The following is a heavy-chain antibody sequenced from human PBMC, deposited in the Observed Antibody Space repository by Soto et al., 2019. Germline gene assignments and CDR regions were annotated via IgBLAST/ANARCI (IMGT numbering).Heavy chain of an antibody. D-gene: IGHD3-22*01. CDR2: TYYSGST. CDR3: ARTRKYYDSSGYYQPHYGMDV. J-gene: IGHJ6*02. CDR1: GGSISSSNW. V-gene: IGHV4-39*01. Sequence: SETLSLTCAVSGGSISSSNWWSWVRQPPGKGLEWIGSTYYSGSTYYNPSLKSRVTISVDTSKNQFSLKLSSVTAADTAVYYCARTRKYYDSSGYYQPHYGMDVWGQGTTVTVSS.